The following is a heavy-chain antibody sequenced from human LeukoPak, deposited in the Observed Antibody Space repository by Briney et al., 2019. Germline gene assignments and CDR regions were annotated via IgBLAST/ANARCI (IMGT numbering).Heavy chain of an antibody. CDR3: AREYCSATSCYKTIDY. CDR2: ISSNGGST. Sequence: GGSLRLSCAASGFTFSSNAMHWVRQAPGKGLEYVSAISSNGGSTYYANSVKGGFTISRDNSKNTLYLQMGSLRADDMAVYYCAREYCSATSCYKTIDYWGRGTLVTVSS. J-gene: IGHJ4*02. V-gene: IGHV3-64*01. CDR1: GFTFSSNA. D-gene: IGHD2-2*02.